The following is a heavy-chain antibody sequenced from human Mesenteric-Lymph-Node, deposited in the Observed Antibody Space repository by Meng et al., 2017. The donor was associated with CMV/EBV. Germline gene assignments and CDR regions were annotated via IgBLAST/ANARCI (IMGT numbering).Heavy chain of an antibody. CDR3: ASPVHCSSTSCYATNAFDI. CDR1: GGSISSSSYY. D-gene: IGHD2-2*01. J-gene: IGHJ3*02. Sequence: SETLSLTCTVSGGSISSSSYYWGWIRQPPGKGLEWIGSIYYSGSTYYNPSLKSRVTISVDTSKNQFSLELSSVTAADTAVYYCASPVHCSSTSCYATNAFDIWGQGAMVTVSS. V-gene: IGHV4-39*01. CDR2: IYYSGST.